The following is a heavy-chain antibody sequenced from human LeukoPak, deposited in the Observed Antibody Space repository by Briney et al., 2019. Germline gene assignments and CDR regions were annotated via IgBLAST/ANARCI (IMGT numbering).Heavy chain of an antibody. D-gene: IGHD3-3*01. V-gene: IGHV4-61*02. J-gene: IGHJ4*02. Sequence: SETLSLTCTVSGGSISSGNYFWSWIRQPAGKGLEWIGRIYTSESTNYNPSLKSRVTISVDTSKNQFSLKLRSVTAADTAVYYCARSPLEYDFWSGRHYYFDYWGQGTLVTVSS. CDR1: GGSISSGNYF. CDR3: ARSPLEYDFWSGRHYYFDY. CDR2: IYTSEST.